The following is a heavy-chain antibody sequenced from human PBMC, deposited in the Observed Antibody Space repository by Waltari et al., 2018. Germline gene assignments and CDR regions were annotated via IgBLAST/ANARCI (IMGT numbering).Heavy chain of an antibody. D-gene: IGHD3-9*01. CDR3: ARDQNLSTGLPDY. Sequence: QVQLVDSGGGVVQPGRSLRLSCATSGFIFNDHGLHWLRQAPGKGLEWVATIWPDGRDRYYADYVKGRFTISRDTSNNTLYLQMNSLRVEDTAVYYCARDQNLSTGLPDYWGQGTLVTVSS. V-gene: IGHV3-33*01. CDR2: IWPDGRDR. J-gene: IGHJ4*02. CDR1: GFIFNDHG.